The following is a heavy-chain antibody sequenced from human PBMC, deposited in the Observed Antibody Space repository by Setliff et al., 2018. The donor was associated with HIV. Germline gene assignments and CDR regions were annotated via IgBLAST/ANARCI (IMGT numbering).Heavy chain of an antibody. Sequence: GASVKVSCKASGYTFTDYYIHWVRQAPGQGLEWMGWINSAGGGTNYAQNFQGRVTVTRDTSINTAYVELNSLKSDDTAVYYCARDYLHVFDIWGQGTMVTVSS. CDR3: ARDYLHVFDI. CDR2: INSAGGGT. J-gene: IGHJ3*02. V-gene: IGHV1-2*02. CDR1: GYTFTDYY.